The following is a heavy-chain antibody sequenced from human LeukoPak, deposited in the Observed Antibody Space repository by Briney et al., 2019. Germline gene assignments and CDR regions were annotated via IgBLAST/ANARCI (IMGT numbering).Heavy chain of an antibody. J-gene: IGHJ6*02. Sequence: ASVKVSCKASGYTFTSYAMNWVRQAPGQGLEWMGWINTNTGNPTYAQGFTGRFVFSLDTSVSTAYLQISSLKAEDTAVYYCAREDSKRDGYNREPLDVWGQGTTVTVSS. CDR3: AREDSKRDGYNREPLDV. CDR2: INTNTGNP. CDR1: GYTFTSYA. D-gene: IGHD5-24*01. V-gene: IGHV7-4-1*02.